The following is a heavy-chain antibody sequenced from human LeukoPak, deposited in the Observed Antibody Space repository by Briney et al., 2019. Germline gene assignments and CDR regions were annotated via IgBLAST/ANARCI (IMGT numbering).Heavy chain of an antibody. CDR2: IRGSGGST. V-gene: IGHV3-23*01. CDR3: AYGSSFFCGYYYNWYDP. CDR1: GFAFRKYG. Sequence: GGSLRLSCAASGFAFRKYGMSSVRQAPGKGLEWVSAIRGSGGSTYYADSVKGRFTISRDNSKNTLYLQMDRLRVEDTAVYYFAYGSSFFCGYYYNWYDPWGQGTLVTVSS. J-gene: IGHJ5*02. D-gene: IGHD3-22*01.